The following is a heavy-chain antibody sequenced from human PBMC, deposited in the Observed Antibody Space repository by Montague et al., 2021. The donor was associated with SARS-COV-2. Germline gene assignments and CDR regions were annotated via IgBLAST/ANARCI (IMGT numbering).Heavy chain of an antibody. Sequence: SETLSLTCSVSGGSITSYHWFWIRQPQGKGLEWIGYVSYRGSTNTNLSLKSRVTTSLDTSKNRFSLRVTSVTAADTAVYYCARDVRYYYDQWGQGSLVTVSS. D-gene: IGHD3-10*01. V-gene: IGHV4-59*01. J-gene: IGHJ4*02. CDR2: VSYRGST. CDR3: ARDVRYYYDQ. CDR1: GGSITSYH.